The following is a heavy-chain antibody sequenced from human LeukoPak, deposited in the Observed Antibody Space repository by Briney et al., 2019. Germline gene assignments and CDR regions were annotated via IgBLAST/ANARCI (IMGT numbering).Heavy chain of an antibody. CDR3: AREDHSNYEY. D-gene: IGHD4-11*01. CDR2: ITGSSSFI. Sequence: GGSLRLSCAASGFTFSTYSMNWVRQAPGKGLEWVSSITGSSSFIYYADSVKGRFTISKDNAKNSLYLQMNSLRAEDTAVYYCAREDHSNYEYWGQGTLVTVSS. V-gene: IGHV3-21*01. CDR1: GFTFSTYS. J-gene: IGHJ4*02.